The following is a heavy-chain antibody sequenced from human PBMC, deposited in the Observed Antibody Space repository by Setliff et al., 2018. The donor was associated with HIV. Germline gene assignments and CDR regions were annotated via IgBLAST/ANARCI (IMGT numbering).Heavy chain of an antibody. D-gene: IGHD4-17*01. V-gene: IGHV4-4*09. CDR2: IYISGRT. CDR1: GDSISTYY. J-gene: IGHJ3*02. CDR3: SRSPKGRYGDYVYAFDI. Sequence: PSETLSLTCTVSGDSISTYYWSWIRQPPGEGLEWIGYIYISGRTSYNPSLKSRVTISVDTSKNQFSLKLSSVTAADTAIYYCSRSPKGRYGDYVYAFDIWGQGTMVTVSS.